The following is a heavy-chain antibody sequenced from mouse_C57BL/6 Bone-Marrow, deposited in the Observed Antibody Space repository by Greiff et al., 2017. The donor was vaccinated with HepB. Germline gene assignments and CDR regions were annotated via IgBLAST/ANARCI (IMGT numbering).Heavy chain of an antibody. CDR3: ARGGYPYAMDY. J-gene: IGHJ4*01. CDR2: IDPSDSYT. V-gene: IGHV1-69*01. CDR1: GYTFTSYW. Sequence: VQLQQPGAELVMPGASVKLSCKASGYTFTSYWMHWVKQRPGQGLEWIGEIDPSDSYTTYNQKFKGKSTLTVDKSSSTAYMQLSSLTSEDSAVYYCARGGYPYAMDYWGQGTSVTVSS. D-gene: IGHD2-2*01.